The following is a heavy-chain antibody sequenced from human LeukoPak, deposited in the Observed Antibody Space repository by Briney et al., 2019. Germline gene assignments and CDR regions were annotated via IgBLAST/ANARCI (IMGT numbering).Heavy chain of an antibody. CDR1: GGSISSSSYY. Sequence: SETLSLTCTVSGGSISSSSYYWGWIRQPPGKGLEWIRSIYCSGSTYYNPSLKSRVTISVDTSKNQFSLKLSSVTAADTAVYYCARQNDYGDSLYYFDYWGQGTLVTVSS. J-gene: IGHJ4*02. CDR3: ARQNDYGDSLYYFDY. D-gene: IGHD4-17*01. V-gene: IGHV4-39*01. CDR2: IYCSGST.